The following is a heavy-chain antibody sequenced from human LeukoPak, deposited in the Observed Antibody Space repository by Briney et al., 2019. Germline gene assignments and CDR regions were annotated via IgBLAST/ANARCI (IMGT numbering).Heavy chain of an antibody. Sequence: GGSLRLSCAASGLTFNSFAINWVRQAPGKGLEWVSAISAGGGTTDYADSVKGRFSISRDNSENMVFLQMNSLRAEDTAVYYCARDNHYYGSGSYDYWGQGTLVTVSS. CDR3: ARDNHYYGSGSYDY. J-gene: IGHJ4*02. CDR1: GLTFNSFA. D-gene: IGHD3-10*01. V-gene: IGHV3-23*01. CDR2: ISAGGGTT.